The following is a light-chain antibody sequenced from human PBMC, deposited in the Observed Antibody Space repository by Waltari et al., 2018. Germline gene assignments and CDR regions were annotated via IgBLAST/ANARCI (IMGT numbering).Light chain of an antibody. CDR1: AGDVGNYNL. V-gene: IGLV2-23*02. CDR3: FSYAGSDNYV. Sequence: QSALTQPASVSGSPGQSITIPCTGTAGDVGNYNLVSWYQHHPGKVPKLLIYEVTKRPSGISSRFPGSTSGDTASLTISGLQTEDEADYYCFSYAGSDNYVFGTGTKVTVL. CDR2: EVT. J-gene: IGLJ1*01.